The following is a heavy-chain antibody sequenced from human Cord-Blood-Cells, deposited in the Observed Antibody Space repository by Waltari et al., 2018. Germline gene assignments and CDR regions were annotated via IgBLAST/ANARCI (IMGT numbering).Heavy chain of an antibody. CDR3: ARATYYDFWSGYDY. CDR2: INPSGGST. V-gene: IGHV1-46*01. Sequence: QVQLVQSGAEVKKPGASAKVSCKASGYTFTSYYMHWVRHTLGQGLEWMGIINPSGGSTSYAQKFQGIVTMTRDTSTSTVYMELSSLRSEDTAVYYCARATYYDFWSGYDYWGQGTLVTVSS. J-gene: IGHJ4*02. CDR1: GYTFTSYY. D-gene: IGHD3-3*01.